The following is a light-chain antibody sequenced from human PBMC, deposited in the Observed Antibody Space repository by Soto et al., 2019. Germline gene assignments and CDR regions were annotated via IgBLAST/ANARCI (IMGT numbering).Light chain of an antibody. CDR2: GAS. CDR1: QSVSSSF. CDR3: QKYDTSPPDSFR. V-gene: IGKV3-20*01. Sequence: EVVLTQSPGTLSLSPGDRATLSCRASQSVSSSFLAWYQQKPGQAPRLLIYGASKRAAGIPDRFRGFGSGTDFTHTISRLEPEDFAVYYCQKYDTSPPDSFRFGPGTKGAIK. J-gene: IGKJ3*01.